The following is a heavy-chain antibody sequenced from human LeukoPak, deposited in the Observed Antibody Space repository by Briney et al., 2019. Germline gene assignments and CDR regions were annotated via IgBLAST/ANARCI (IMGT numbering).Heavy chain of an antibody. CDR2: IYYRGDT. V-gene: IGHV4-39*07. J-gene: IGHJ4*02. CDR1: GGSTSSSTYY. D-gene: IGHD6-13*01. Sequence: SETLSLTCTVSGGSTSSSTYYWSWIRQPPGKGLEWIGSIYYRGDTYYNPSLKSRVTISVDTSKNQFSLKLSSVTAADTAVYYCASSGSFRQQLVKWGQGTLVTVSS. CDR3: ASSGSFRQQLVK.